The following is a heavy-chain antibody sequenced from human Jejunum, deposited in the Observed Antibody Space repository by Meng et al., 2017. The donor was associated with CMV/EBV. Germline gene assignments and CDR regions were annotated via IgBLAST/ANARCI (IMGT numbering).Heavy chain of an antibody. V-gene: IGHV1-2*02. Sequence: IFIVYYIHWMRQAPGEGLEWMGWINPYSGSPIYAQKFQGRVTLTRDTSTTTVYMELSGLRSEDTAVYYCARGIREQLVREAWFDPWGQGTLVTVSS. CDR1: IFIVYY. CDR3: ARGIREQLVREAWFDP. CDR2: INPYSGSP. D-gene: IGHD6-13*01. J-gene: IGHJ5*02.